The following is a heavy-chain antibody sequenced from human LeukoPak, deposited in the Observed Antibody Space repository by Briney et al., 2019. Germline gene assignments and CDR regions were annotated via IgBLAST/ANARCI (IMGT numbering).Heavy chain of an antibody. CDR2: ISSSSYI. V-gene: IGHV3-21*04. CDR1: GFTFSSYS. D-gene: IGHD3-10*01. CDR3: ARGLKYGVSDY. J-gene: IGHJ4*02. Sequence: GGSLRLSCAASGFTFSSYSMNWVRQAPGKGLEWVSSISSSSYIYYADSVKGRFTISRDNAKNSLYLQMNSLRAEDTAVYYCARGLKYGVSDYWGQGTLVTVSS.